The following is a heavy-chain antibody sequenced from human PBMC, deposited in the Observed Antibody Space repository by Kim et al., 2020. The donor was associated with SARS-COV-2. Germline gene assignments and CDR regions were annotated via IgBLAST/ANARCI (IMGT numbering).Heavy chain of an antibody. CDR3: ARAVAGTGDYYYYGMDV. D-gene: IGHD6-19*01. V-gene: IGHV7-4-1*02. CDR2: INTNTGNP. CDR1: GYTFTSYA. J-gene: IGHJ6*02. Sequence: ASVKVSCKASGYTFTSYAMNWVRQAPGQGLEWMGWINTNTGNPTYAQGFTGRFVFSLDTSVSTAYLQISSLKAEDTAVYYCARAVAGTGDYYYYGMDVWGQGTTVTVSS.